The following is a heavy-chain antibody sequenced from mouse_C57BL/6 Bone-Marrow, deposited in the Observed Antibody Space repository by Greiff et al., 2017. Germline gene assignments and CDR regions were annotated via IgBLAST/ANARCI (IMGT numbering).Heavy chain of an antibody. CDR2: KWGDGST. CDR1: GFSLTSYG. D-gene: IGHD2-4*01. CDR3: AKKGIYYDYDAFYYYAMDY. Sequence: VQGVESGPGLVAPSQSLSITCTVSGFSLTSYGVSWVRQPPGKGLEWLGVKWGDGSTNYHSALISRLSISKDNSKSQVFLKLNSLQTDDTATYYCAKKGIYYDYDAFYYYAMDYWGQGTSVTVSS. J-gene: IGHJ4*01. V-gene: IGHV2-3*01.